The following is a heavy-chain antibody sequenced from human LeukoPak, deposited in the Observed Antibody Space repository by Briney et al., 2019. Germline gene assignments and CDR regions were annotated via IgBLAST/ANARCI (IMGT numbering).Heavy chain of an antibody. CDR2: ISSSSSYI. V-gene: IGHV3-21*01. CDR3: ARDQRFLEWLSLDAFDI. J-gene: IGHJ3*02. CDR1: GFTFSSYS. D-gene: IGHD3-3*01. Sequence: KPGGSLRLSCAASGFTFSSYSMNWVRQAPGKGLEWVSSISSSSSYIYYADSVKGRFTISRDNAKNSLYLQMNSLRAEDTAVYYCARDQRFLEWLSLDAFDIWGQGTMVTVSS.